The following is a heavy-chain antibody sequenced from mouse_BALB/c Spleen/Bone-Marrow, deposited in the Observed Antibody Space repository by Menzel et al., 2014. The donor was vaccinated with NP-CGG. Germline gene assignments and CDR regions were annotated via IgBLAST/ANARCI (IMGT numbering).Heavy chain of an antibody. V-gene: IGHV4-1*02. CDR2: INPDSTTI. CDR3: ARLSYYGRFAY. J-gene: IGHJ3*01. Sequence: VQLKESGGGLVQPGGSLKLSCAASGFDFSGYWMSWVRQAPGKGLEWIGEINPDSTTINYAPSRKDKFIISRDNAKNTLFLQMSKVRSEDTALYYCARLSYYGRFAYWGQGTLVTVSA. D-gene: IGHD1-1*01. CDR1: GFDFSGYW.